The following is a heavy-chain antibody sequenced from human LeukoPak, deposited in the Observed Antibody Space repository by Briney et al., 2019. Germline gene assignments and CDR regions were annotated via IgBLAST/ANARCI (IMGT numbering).Heavy chain of an antibody. J-gene: IGHJ6*02. V-gene: IGHV3-66*01. CDR1: GFTFSSYA. D-gene: IGHD6-19*01. Sequence: GGSLRLSCAASGFTFSSYAMHWVRQAPGKGLEWVSVIYSGGSTYYADSVKGRFTISRDNSKNTLYLQMNSLRAEDTAVYYCARDRQWLVFGMDVWGQGTTVTVSS. CDR3: ARDRQWLVFGMDV. CDR2: IYSGGST.